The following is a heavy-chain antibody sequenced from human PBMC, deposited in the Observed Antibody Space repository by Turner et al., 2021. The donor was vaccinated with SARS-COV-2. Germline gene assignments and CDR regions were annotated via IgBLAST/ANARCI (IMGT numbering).Heavy chain of an antibody. V-gene: IGHV1-69*02. D-gene: IGHD6-13*01. CDR3: AGGGAAAFSWEVYFDY. CDR2: SIPILGIA. J-gene: IGHJ4*02. CDR1: GGTFSSYT. Sequence: QVQLVQSGAEVKKPGSSVMVSCKSSGGTFSSYTINWVRQAHGQGLEWIGRSIPILGIANYAQKFQGRVTITADKSTSTAYMELSSRGSEDTAVYYCAGGGAAAFSWEVYFDYWGQGTLVTVSS.